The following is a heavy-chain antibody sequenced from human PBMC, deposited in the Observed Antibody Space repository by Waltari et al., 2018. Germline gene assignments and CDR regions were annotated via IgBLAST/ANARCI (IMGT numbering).Heavy chain of an antibody. CDR1: GFTFGSYG. CDR2: IQEDGSGK. J-gene: IGHJ4*02. D-gene: IGHD6-13*01. V-gene: IGHV3-7*01. CDR3: ARDNSSSWYFFDY. Sequence: EVQLVESGGGLVQPGGSLRLSCAASGFTFGSYGMSWVRQAPGKGLGGLANIQEDGSGKNYVDSVKGRFTISRDNAKNSLYLQMNSLRAEDTAVYFCARDNSSSWYFFDYWGQGTVVTVSS.